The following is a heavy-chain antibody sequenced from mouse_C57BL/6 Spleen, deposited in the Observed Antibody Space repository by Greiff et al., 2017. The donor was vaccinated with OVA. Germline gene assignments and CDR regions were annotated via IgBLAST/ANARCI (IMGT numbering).Heavy chain of an antibody. CDR2: IDPSDSYP. J-gene: IGHJ3*01. D-gene: IGHD1-1*02. CDR3: ARGGNPWFAY. Sequence: QVQLQQPGAELVRPGTSVKLSCKASGYTFTSYWMHWVKQRPGQGLEWIGVIDPSDSYPNYNQKFKGKATLTVDTSSSTAYMQLSSLTSVDSAVYYCARGGNPWFAYWGQGTLVTVSA. CDR1: GYTFTSYW. V-gene: IGHV1-59*01.